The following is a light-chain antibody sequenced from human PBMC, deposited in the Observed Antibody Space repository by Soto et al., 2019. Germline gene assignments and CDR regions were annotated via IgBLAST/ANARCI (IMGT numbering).Light chain of an antibody. Sequence: QMTQSPSSLSASVGYRLTITXRAXRDIGSDLSWYXQKXGKAPTXXXYPASNLQSGVPSRFRGSRSGTEFTLTVSSLQPEDFETYYCLQDHDDSWTFGQGTKVDIK. CDR2: PAS. J-gene: IGKJ1*01. V-gene: IGKV1-6*01. CDR3: LQDHDDSWT. CDR1: RDIGSD.